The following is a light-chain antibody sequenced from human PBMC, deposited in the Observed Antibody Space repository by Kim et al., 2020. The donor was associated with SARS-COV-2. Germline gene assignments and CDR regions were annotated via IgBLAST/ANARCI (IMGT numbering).Light chain of an antibody. J-gene: IGKJ4*01. CDR2: GAS. V-gene: IGKV3-15*01. CDR1: QSVSSN. CDR3: QQYNNWPLA. Sequence: VAPGERAPLSCRARQSVSSNLAWYQQKPGQAPRLLMYGASTRATGIPARFSGSGSGTEFTLTISSLQSEDFAVYYCQQYNNWPLAFGGGTKVDIK.